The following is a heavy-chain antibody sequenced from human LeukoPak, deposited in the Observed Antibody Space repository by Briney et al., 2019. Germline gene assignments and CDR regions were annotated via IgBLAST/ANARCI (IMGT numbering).Heavy chain of an antibody. CDR2: IYYSGST. CDR1: GGSISSSSYY. CDR3: ARVLDYYGSGTRDFDY. J-gene: IGHJ4*02. Sequence: KPSETLSLTCTVSGGSISSSSYYWGWIRQPPGKGLEWIGSIYYSGSTYYNPSLKSRVTISVDTSKNQFSLKLSSVTAADTAVYYCARVLDYYGSGTRDFDYWGQGILVTVSS. D-gene: IGHD3-10*01. V-gene: IGHV4-39*01.